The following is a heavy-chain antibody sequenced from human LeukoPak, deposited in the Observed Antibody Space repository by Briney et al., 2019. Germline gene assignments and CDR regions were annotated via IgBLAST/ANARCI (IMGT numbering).Heavy chain of an antibody. D-gene: IGHD2-15*01. J-gene: IGHJ6*02. Sequence: ASVKVSCKASGYTLTGHYLHWVRQAPGQGLEWRGWINPNTGATTYAQRFQGRVTLTRDTSISTAYADLSRLRPDDTAVYYCASVGVVADYGLDVWGQGTTVTVSS. CDR2: INPNTGAT. CDR3: ASVGVVADYGLDV. V-gene: IGHV1-2*02. CDR1: GYTLTGHY.